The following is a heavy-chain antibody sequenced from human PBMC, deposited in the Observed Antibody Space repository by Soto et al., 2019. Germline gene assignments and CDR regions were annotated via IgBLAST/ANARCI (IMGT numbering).Heavy chain of an antibody. CDR2: ISGSGGST. Sequence: GGSLRLSCAASGFTFSSYAMSWVRQAPGKGLEWVSAISGSGGSTYYADSVKGRFTISRDNSKNTLYLQMNSLRAEDTAVYYCAKTDFWSGYCPFCYYYMDVWGKGTTVTVS. CDR3: AKTDFWSGYCPFCYYYMDV. CDR1: GFTFSSYA. D-gene: IGHD3-3*01. J-gene: IGHJ6*03. V-gene: IGHV3-23*01.